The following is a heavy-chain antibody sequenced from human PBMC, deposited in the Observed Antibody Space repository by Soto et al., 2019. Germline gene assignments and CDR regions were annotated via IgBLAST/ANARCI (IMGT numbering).Heavy chain of an antibody. V-gene: IGHV1-18*01. D-gene: IGHD2-21*02. CDR3: ARDPSVFCGGDCLYFQH. J-gene: IGHJ1*01. Sequence: QVRLVQSGAEVKKPGASVKVSCKASGYTFTSYGISWVRQAPGQGLEWMGWISAYNGNTNYAQKLQGRVTMTTDTSTSTAYMELRSLRSDDTAVYYCARDPSVFCGGDCLYFQHWGQGTLVTVSS. CDR1: GYTFTSYG. CDR2: ISAYNGNT.